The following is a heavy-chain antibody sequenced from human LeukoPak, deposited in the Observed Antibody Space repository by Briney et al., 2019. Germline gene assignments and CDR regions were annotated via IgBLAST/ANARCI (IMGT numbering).Heavy chain of an antibody. V-gene: IGHV3-7*04. D-gene: IGHD1-14*01. CDR2: IKDDGSEK. CDR3: ARARIDY. J-gene: IGHJ4*02. Sequence: PGGSLRLSCVGSGFTFSSYWMTWFRQAPGKGLEWVANIKDDGSEKYSVDSVKVRFTISRDNAKNLLYLQMSSPRAEDTAVYYCARARIDYWGQGTLVTVSS. CDR1: GFTFSSYW.